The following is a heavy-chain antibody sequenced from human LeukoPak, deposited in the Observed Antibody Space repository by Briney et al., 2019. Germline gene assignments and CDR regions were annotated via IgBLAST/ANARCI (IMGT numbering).Heavy chain of an antibody. J-gene: IGHJ4*02. Sequence: GASVKVSCKHSGYTFTGYYMYRVRQAPGQGLEGMGRINPNSGGTNYAQKFQGRVTMTRDTSISTAYMELSRLRSDDTAVYYCASLGAYYYDSSGYYYADFDYWGQGTLVTVSS. D-gene: IGHD3-22*01. CDR3: ASLGAYYYDSSGYYYADFDY. CDR1: GYTFTGYY. CDR2: INPNSGGT. V-gene: IGHV1-2*06.